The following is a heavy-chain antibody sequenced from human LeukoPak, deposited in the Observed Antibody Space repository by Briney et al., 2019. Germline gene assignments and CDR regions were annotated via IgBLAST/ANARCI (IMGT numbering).Heavy chain of an antibody. Sequence: GGSLRLSCAHSGFPFSVYGMYSVRHALGKGLEWVSNIVSSSAISHYADSVKGRFSISRDNAENSLFLQMNSLRVEDTGIYYCALLAVASDFDYWGQGALVTVSS. D-gene: IGHD6-19*01. J-gene: IGHJ4*02. CDR2: IVSSSAIS. V-gene: IGHV3-48*03. CDR1: GFPFSVYG. CDR3: ALLAVASDFDY.